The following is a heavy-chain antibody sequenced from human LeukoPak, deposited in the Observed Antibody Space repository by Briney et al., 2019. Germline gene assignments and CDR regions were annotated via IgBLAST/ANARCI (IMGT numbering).Heavy chain of an antibody. D-gene: IGHD3-10*01. CDR2: FDPEDGET. Sequence: ASVKVSCKLSGYTLTELSMHWVQQTPGKRLEWMGGFDPEDGETLYAQKFQGRVTMTEDTSTDTAYMELSSLRSDDTAVYYCATDQRGAGLGFRYGSGSYNGLDVWGQGTTVTVSS. CDR3: ATDQRGAGLGFRYGSGSYNGLDV. J-gene: IGHJ6*02. CDR1: GYTLTELS. V-gene: IGHV1-24*01.